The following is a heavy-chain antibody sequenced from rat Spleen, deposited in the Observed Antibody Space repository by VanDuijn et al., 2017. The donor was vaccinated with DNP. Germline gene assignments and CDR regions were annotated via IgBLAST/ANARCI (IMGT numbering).Heavy chain of an antibody. Sequence: EVQLVESGGGSVQPGRSMKLSCAASGFTFSSFPMACVRQAPTKGLDWVATISNTGESTYYRDPVKGRFTISRDNAQNTLYLQMNSLRSEDTATYYCARDYYSEDYWGQGVMVTVSS. CDR3: ARDYYSEDY. CDR1: GFTFSSFP. D-gene: IGHD1-1*01. V-gene: IGHV5-46*01. CDR2: ISNTGEST. J-gene: IGHJ2*01.